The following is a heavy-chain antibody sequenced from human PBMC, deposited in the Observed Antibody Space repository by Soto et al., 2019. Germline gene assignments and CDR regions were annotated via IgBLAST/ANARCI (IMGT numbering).Heavy chain of an antibody. Sequence: PGGSLRLSCAASGFTFSNYGMHWVRQAPGKGLEGVALIWNDGIRKVYVDSVKGRFTISRYNSKNTQDLQMNNQRDEDTAVYYCARDDDNDANALDYWGPGTLVTVSS. J-gene: IGHJ4*02. V-gene: IGHV3-33*01. CDR2: IWNDGIRK. CDR3: ARDDDNDANALDY. CDR1: GFTFSNYG.